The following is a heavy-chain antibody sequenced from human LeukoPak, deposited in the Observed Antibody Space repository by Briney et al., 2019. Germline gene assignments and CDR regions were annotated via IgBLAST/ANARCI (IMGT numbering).Heavy chain of an antibody. CDR2: ISSSSSYI. D-gene: IGHD3-9*01. J-gene: IGHJ4*02. V-gene: IGHV3-21*01. CDR3: TRVASYDILTGYYTLHYDY. Sequence: GGSLRLSCAASGFTFSNYWMHWVRQAPGKGLEWVSSISSSSSYIYSADSVKGRFTISRDNAKNSLYLQMNSLRAEDTAVYYCTRVASYDILTGYYTLHYDYWGQGTLVTVSS. CDR1: GFTFSNYW.